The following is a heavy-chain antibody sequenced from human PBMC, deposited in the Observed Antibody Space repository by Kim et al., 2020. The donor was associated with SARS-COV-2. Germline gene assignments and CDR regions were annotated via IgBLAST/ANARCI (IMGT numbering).Heavy chain of an antibody. CDR1: GGTFSSYA. V-gene: IGHV1-69*13. CDR2: IIPIFGTA. Sequence: SVKVSCKASGGTFSSYAISWVRQAPGQGLEWMGGIIPIFGTANYAQKFQGRVTITADESTSTAYMELSSLRSEDTAVYYCARVASPYAPNGWFDPWGQGTLVTVSS. J-gene: IGHJ5*02. CDR3: ARVASPYAPNGWFDP. D-gene: IGHD2-8*01.